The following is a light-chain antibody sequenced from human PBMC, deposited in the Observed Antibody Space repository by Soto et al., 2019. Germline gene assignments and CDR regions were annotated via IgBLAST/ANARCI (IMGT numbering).Light chain of an antibody. J-gene: IGKJ5*01. CDR2: LGA. Sequence: DIVMTQSPLSLPVTPGEPASISCRSSQSLLHSNGYNYLDWYLQKPGQSPQLLIYLGANRASGVPDMFSGSGSGTDFTRKISRVEAEDVGVYYCMQALLTPGILFGQGTRLEIK. CDR3: MQALLTPGIL. CDR1: QSLLHSNGYNY. V-gene: IGKV2-28*01.